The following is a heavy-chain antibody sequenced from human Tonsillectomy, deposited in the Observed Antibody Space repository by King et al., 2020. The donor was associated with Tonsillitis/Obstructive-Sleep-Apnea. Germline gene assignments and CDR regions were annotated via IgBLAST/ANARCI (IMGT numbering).Heavy chain of an antibody. V-gene: IGHV3-30*04. Sequence: VQLVESGGGVVQPGRSLRLSCAASGFTFSSSAMHWVRQAPGKGLEWVAVILYDGSNKYYADSVKGRFTISRDNSKNTLYLQMNSLRAEDTALYYCASGGGYSGYDYLHYGGQGTLVTVSS. CDR2: ILYDGSNK. J-gene: IGHJ4*02. CDR3: ASGGGYSGYDYLHY. CDR1: GFTFSSSA. D-gene: IGHD5-12*01.